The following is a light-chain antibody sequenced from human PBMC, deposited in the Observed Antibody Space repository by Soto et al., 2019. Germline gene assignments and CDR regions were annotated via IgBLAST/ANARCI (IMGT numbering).Light chain of an antibody. J-gene: IGLJ2*01. V-gene: IGLV1-44*01. CDR2: SNN. Sequence: QPVLTQPPSASGTPGQRVTISCSGSRSNIGTNTVTWYQQLPGMAPKLLIHSNNQRPSGVPDRCSGSKSGTSASLAISGLQSEDEADYYCAAWDVSFVVFGGGTKVTVL. CDR3: AAWDVSFVV. CDR1: RSNIGTNT.